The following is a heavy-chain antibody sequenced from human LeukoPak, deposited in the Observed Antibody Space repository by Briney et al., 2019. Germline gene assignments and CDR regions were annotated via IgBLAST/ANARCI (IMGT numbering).Heavy chain of an antibody. CDR3: ARVSYGDDGDWFDP. D-gene: IGHD4-17*01. CDR1: GYTFTGYY. CDR2: ISPNSGGT. J-gene: IGHJ5*02. Sequence: ASVKVSCKASGYTFTGYYIHWVRQAPGQGLEWMGWISPNSGGTNYAQKFQGWVTMTRDTSISTAYMELSRLRSDDTAVYYCARVSYGDDGDWFDPWGQGTLVTVSS. V-gene: IGHV1-2*04.